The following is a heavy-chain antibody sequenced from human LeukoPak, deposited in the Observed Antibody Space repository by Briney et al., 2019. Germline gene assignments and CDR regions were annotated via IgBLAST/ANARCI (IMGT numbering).Heavy chain of an antibody. V-gene: IGHV3-9*01. J-gene: IGHJ6*03. Sequence: GGSLRLSCAASGFTFDDYAMHWVRQAPGKGLEWVSGISWNSGSIGYADSVKGRFTISRDNAKNSLYLQMTSLRAEDTAVYYCAREKEQQLVCYYMDVWGKGTTVTVSS. CDR1: GFTFDDYA. CDR2: ISWNSGSI. CDR3: AREKEQQLVCYYMDV. D-gene: IGHD6-13*01.